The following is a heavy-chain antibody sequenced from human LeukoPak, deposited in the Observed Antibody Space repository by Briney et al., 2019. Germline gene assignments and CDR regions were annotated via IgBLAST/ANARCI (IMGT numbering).Heavy chain of an antibody. J-gene: IGHJ3*02. Sequence: SETLSLTCTVSGGSISSGSYYWSWIRQPAGKGLEWIGRIYTSGSTNYNPSLKSRATISVDTSKNQFSLKLSSVTAADTAVCYCARENVLYCGGDCATYAFDIWGQGTMVTVSS. V-gene: IGHV4-61*02. D-gene: IGHD2-21*02. CDR2: IYTSGST. CDR1: GGSISSGSYY. CDR3: ARENVLYCGGDCATYAFDI.